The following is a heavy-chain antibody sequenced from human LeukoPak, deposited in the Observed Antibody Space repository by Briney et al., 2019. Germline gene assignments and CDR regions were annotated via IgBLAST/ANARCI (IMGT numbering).Heavy chain of an antibody. D-gene: IGHD2-21*01. CDR3: VRDLFPDAFDI. CDR1: GFTPSHFW. J-gene: IGHJ3*02. Sequence: GGSLRLSCEVSGFTPSHFWMHWVRQAPGKGLEWVARIDGPGRGTVYADSVKGRFTFSRDNAKNTLSLQMNSLRHDDTAMYYCVRDLFPDAFDIRGQGTRVTVSS. CDR2: IDGPGRGT. V-gene: IGHV3-74*01.